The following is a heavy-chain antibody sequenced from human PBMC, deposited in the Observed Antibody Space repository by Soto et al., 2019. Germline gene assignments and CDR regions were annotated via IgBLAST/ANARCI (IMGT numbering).Heavy chain of an antibody. CDR2: ISYDGSNK. D-gene: IGHD5-18*01. Sequence: QVQLVESGGGVVQPGRSLRLSCAASGFTFSSYAMHWVRQAPGKGLEWVAVISYDGSNKYYPDSVKGRFTISRDNSKNTLYLQMSSLGAEDTAVYYCARAPGPHNYGYFDYWGQGTLVTVSS. CDR1: GFTFSSYA. CDR3: ARAPGPHNYGYFDY. V-gene: IGHV3-30-3*01. J-gene: IGHJ4*02.